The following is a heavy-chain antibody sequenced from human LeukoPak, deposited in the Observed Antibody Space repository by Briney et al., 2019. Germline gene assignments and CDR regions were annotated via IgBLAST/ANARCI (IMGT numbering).Heavy chain of an antibody. J-gene: IGHJ3*02. CDR2: INPTGTAT. D-gene: IGHD2-8*01. V-gene: IGHV1-46*01. CDR3: ARRYCTNGVCYHDRGAFDI. CDR1: GYTFIRHW. Sequence: GASVKVSCKASGYTFIRHWMHWVRLAPGQGLEWVGLINPTGTATLYAQKFQGRITLTRDMSTSTAYMELSSLRSEDTAVYYCARRYCTNGVCYHDRGAFDIWGQGTMVIVSS.